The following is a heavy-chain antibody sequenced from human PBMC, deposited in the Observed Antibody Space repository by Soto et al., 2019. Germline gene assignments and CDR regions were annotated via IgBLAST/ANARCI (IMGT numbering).Heavy chain of an antibody. Sequence: SETLSLTCSVSGDSINSDKYYWGWFRQPPGTGLEWIGSIYYRGNTYYNPSLQTRVTISLDKSKSQFSLRLNSVTAADSAVYFCARLEGLATISYYFYFWGQGAQVTVSS. CDR1: GDSINSDKYY. V-gene: IGHV4-39*01. CDR3: ARLEGLATISYYFYF. D-gene: IGHD3-9*01. J-gene: IGHJ4*02. CDR2: IYYRGNT.